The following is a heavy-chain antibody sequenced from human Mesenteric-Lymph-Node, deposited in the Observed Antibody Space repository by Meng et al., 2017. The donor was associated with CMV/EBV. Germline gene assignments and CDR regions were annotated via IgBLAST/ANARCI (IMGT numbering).Heavy chain of an antibody. J-gene: IGHJ4*02. CDR3: ARGSSYDILTGYFDY. CDR2: INHSGST. CDR1: VGAFICYY. V-gene: IGHV4-34*01. D-gene: IGHD3-9*01. Sequence: QGRLHHEGALLVKPPETLSVTCAVYVGAFICYYLNWIRQSPEKGLEWIGEINHSGSTTYNPSFTSRIIISVDTSTNQISLNMSSVTAADTAVYYCARGSSYDILTGYFDYWGQGALVTVSS.